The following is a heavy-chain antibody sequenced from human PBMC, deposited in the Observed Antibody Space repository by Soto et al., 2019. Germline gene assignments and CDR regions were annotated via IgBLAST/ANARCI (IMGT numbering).Heavy chain of an antibody. D-gene: IGHD5-18*01. CDR2: IYYSGST. J-gene: IGHJ5*02. V-gene: IGHV4-59*08. Sequence: SETLSLTCTVSGGSISSYYWSWIRQPPGKGLEWIGYIYYSGSTNYNPSLKSRVTISVDTSKNRFSLKLSSVTAADTAVYYCARLGDTPYNWFDPWGQGTLVTVSS. CDR1: GGSISSYY. CDR3: ARLGDTPYNWFDP.